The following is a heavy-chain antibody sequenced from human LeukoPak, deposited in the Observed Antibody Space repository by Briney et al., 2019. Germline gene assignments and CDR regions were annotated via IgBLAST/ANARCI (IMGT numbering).Heavy chain of an antibody. J-gene: IGHJ4*02. Sequence: ASVTVSCTASGYTFTGYYMHWVWQAPGQALEWMVWINPNSGGTNYAQKFQGRVTMTRDTSISTAYMELSRLRSDDTAVYYCARSPSRGYSGYDLDYWGQGTLVTVSS. CDR1: GYTFTGYY. CDR3: ARSPSRGYSGYDLDY. V-gene: IGHV1-2*02. D-gene: IGHD5-12*01. CDR2: INPNSGGT.